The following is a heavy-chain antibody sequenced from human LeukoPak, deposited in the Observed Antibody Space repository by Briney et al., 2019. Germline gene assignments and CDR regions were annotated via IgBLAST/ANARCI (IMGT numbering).Heavy chain of an antibody. D-gene: IGHD6-19*01. V-gene: IGHV1-24*01. Sequence: ASVKVSRKVSRSALSALALHGVPQAPGKGRECMEGFDPEDGEILYAQNLQGRDTMTEDTSIDTASMELRSLSSEDTAVYYCLTEDISTLRAVANYFVYLGQGALVSVSS. CDR1: RSALSALA. CDR3: LTEDISTLRAVANYFVY. J-gene: IGHJ4*02. CDR2: FDPEDGEI.